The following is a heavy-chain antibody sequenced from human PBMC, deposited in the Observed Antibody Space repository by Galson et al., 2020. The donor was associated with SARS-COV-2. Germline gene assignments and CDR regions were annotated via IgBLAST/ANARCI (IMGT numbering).Heavy chain of an antibody. J-gene: IGHJ2*01. Sequence: SETLSLTCTVSGGSISTTRYFWGWIRQPPGKGLEWIGTIYYSGTTYYNPSLRSRVTISVHTSKHQFSLQLNSVTAADTAVYYCARRGGTVTTQQFDLWGRGTLVTVSS. CDR1: GGSISTTRYF. V-gene: IGHV4-39*01. D-gene: IGHD4-17*01. CDR3: ARRGGTVTTQQFDL. CDR2: IYYSGTT.